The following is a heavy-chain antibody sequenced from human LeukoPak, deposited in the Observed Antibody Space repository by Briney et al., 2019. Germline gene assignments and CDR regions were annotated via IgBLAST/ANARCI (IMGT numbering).Heavy chain of an antibody. Sequence: SQTLSLTCAVSGGSISSGGYSWSWIRQPPGKGLEWIGYIYHSGSTYNNPSLKSRVTISVDKSKNQFSLKLSSVTAADTAVYYCARAPIYYDNRGYXXXYFDYWGQGTLVTVSS. D-gene: IGHD3-22*01. J-gene: IGHJ4*02. CDR3: ARAPIYYDNRGYXXXYFDY. V-gene: IGHV4-30-2*01. CDR2: IYHSGST. CDR1: GGSISSGGYS.